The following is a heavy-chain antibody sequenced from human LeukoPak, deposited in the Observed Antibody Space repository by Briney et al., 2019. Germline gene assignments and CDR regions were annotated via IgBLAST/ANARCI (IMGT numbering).Heavy chain of an antibody. CDR2: SSKSGSTV. V-gene: IGHV3-11*01. CDR3: ARDEGSGSPLDY. Sequence: PGGSLRLSCAGSGFSLSDHYMSWIRQAPGRGLEWVSYSSKSGSTVYQADSVKDRFTISRDNAKNSLYLQMNSLRAEDTAVYYCARDEGSGSPLDYWGQGTLVTVSS. D-gene: IGHD6-19*01. J-gene: IGHJ4*02. CDR1: GFSLSDHY.